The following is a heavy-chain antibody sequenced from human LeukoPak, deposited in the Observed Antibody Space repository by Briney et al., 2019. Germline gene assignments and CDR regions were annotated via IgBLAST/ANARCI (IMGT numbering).Heavy chain of an antibody. Sequence: ASVKVSCKAAGYTFGNYGISWVRQAPGQGLEWMGWISAYNGNTNYAQKPQGRVTMTTDTSTSTAYMELRSLRSDDTAVYYCASAPDLYCSGGSCYSDAFDIWGQGTMVTVSS. CDR3: ASAPDLYCSGGSCYSDAFDI. CDR1: GYTFGNYG. CDR2: ISAYNGNT. V-gene: IGHV1-18*01. D-gene: IGHD2-15*01. J-gene: IGHJ3*02.